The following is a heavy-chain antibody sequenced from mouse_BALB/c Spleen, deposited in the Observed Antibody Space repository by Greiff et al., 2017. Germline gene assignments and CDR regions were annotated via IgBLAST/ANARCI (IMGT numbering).Heavy chain of an antibody. J-gene: IGHJ4*01. Sequence: VQLVESGPGLVAPSQSLSITCTASGFSLTSYGVHWVRQPPGKGLEWLGVIWAGGSTNYNSALMSRLSISKDNSKSQVFLKMNSLQTDDTAMYYCARGAYYGNYYAMDYWGQGTSVTVSS. D-gene: IGHD2-10*01. CDR1: GFSLTSYG. CDR3: ARGAYYGNYYAMDY. CDR2: IWAGGST. V-gene: IGHV2-9*02.